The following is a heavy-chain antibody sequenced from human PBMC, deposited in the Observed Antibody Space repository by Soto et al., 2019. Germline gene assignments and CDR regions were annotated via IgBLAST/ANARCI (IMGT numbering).Heavy chain of an antibody. CDR3: ARDWLGCSGDSCHPGSPGYYYYGMDV. Sequence: SETLSLTCTVSGGSISFYHWRWIRQPPGKGLEWIGYIYYSGSTNYNPSLKSRVTISADTSKNQFSLRLTSVTAADTAVYYCARDWLGCSGDSCHPGSPGYYYYGMDVWGQGTTVTVSS. CDR2: IYYSGST. CDR1: GGSISFYH. J-gene: IGHJ6*02. D-gene: IGHD2-15*01. V-gene: IGHV4-59*12.